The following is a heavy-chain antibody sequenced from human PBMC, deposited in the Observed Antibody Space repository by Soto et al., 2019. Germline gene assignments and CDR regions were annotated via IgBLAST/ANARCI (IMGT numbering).Heavy chain of an antibody. J-gene: IGHJ4*02. D-gene: IGHD5-18*01. Sequence: TLSLTCTVSGDSISSYYWSWIRQPPGKALEWLALIYWDDNYHSRPSLKSRLTITKDTSKNQVVLTLTNMDPVDTATYYCAHRGEYSYGYFDYWGQGILVTVSS. CDR1: GDSISSYYW. CDR2: IYWDDNY. CDR3: AHRGEYSYGYFDY. V-gene: IGHV2-5*08.